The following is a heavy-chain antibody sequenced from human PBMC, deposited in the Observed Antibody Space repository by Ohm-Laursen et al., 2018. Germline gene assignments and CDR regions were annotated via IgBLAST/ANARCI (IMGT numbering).Heavy chain of an antibody. CDR3: ARGSNYGRDY. V-gene: IGHV4-59*01. CDR1: GGSISSYY. J-gene: IGHJ4*02. Sequence: SETLSLTCAVSGGSISSYYWSWIRQPPGKRLEWIGYIYYSGSTNYNPSLKSRVTISVDTSKNQFSLKLSSVTAADTAVYYCARGSNYGRDYWGQGTLVTVSS. CDR2: IYYSGST. D-gene: IGHD4-11*01.